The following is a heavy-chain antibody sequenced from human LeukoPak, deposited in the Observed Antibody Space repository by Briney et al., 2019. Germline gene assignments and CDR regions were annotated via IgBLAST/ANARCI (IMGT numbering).Heavy chain of an antibody. Sequence: PSETLSLTCAVYGGSFSGYYWSWIRQPPGKGLEWIGEINHSGSTNYNPSLKSRVTISVDTSKNQFSLKLSSVTAADTAVYYCASSPRSGWFTIFQHWGQGTLVTVSS. CDR3: ASSPRSGWFTIFQH. CDR2: INHSGST. V-gene: IGHV4-34*01. J-gene: IGHJ1*01. CDR1: GGSFSGYY. D-gene: IGHD6-19*01.